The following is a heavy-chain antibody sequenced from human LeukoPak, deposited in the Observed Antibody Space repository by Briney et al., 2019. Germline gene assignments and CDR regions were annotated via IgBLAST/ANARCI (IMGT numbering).Heavy chain of an antibody. CDR3: ASRLSSNWYWYFDL. D-gene: IGHD6-13*01. CDR1: GFTFSSYA. V-gene: IGHV3-23*01. Sequence: TGGSLRLSCAASGFTFSSYAMGWVRQAPGKGLEWVSLIRGSGTSTYYADSVKGRFTISRDDSKNTLYLQMNSLRAEDTAVYYCASRLSSNWYWYFDLWGRGTLVAVSS. J-gene: IGHJ2*01. CDR2: IRGSGTST.